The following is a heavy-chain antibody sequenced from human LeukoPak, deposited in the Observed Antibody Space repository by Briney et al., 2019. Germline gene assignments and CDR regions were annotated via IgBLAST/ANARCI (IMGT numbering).Heavy chain of an antibody. CDR2: INPNSGGT. D-gene: IGHD3-9*01. CDR1: GYTFTGYY. CDR3: ARSRYLDWLLEDY. V-gene: IGHV1-2*02. Sequence: GASVKVSCKASGYTFTGYYMHWVRQAPGQGLEWMGWINPNSGGTNYAQKFQGRVTMTRDTSISTAYMELSRLRSDDTAVYYCARSRYLDWLLEDYWGQGTLVTVSS. J-gene: IGHJ4*02.